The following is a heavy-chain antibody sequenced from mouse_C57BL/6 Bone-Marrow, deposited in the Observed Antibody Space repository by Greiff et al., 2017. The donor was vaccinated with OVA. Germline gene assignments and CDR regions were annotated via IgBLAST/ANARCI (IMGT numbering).Heavy chain of an antibody. J-gene: IGHJ2*01. D-gene: IGHD2-5*01. CDR3: ARKRAYYSNPNYFDY. Sequence: HLQQPGAELVMPGASVKLSCKASGYTFTSYWMHWVKQRPGQGLEWIGEIDPSDSYTNYNQKFKGKSTLTVDKSSSTAYMQLSSLTSEDSAVYYGARKRAYYSNPNYFDYWGQGTTLTVSS. CDR1: GYTFTSYW. V-gene: IGHV1-69*01. CDR2: IDPSDSYT.